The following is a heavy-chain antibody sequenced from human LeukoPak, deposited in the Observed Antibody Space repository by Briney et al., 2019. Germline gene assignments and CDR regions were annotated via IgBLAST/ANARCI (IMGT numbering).Heavy chain of an antibody. CDR1: GFTVRTNH. CDR2: LFGGRST. J-gene: IGHJ4*02. V-gene: IGHV3-53*01. D-gene: IGHD2-15*01. Sequence: GGSLRLSCAASGFTVRTNHMSWVRQAPGKGLEWVSVLFGGRSTYYADSVKGRFTISRDDSKNTLFLQMNSVRAEDTAVYYCARGVDSAYAFDFWGQGNLVTVSS. CDR3: ARGVDSAYAFDF.